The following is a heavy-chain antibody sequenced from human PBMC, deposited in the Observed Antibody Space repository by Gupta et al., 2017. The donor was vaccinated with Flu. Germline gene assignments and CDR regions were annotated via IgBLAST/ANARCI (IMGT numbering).Heavy chain of an antibody. D-gene: IGHD2-2*01. Sequence: GKGLEWIGEINHRGSTNYNPSLKSRVTISVDTSKNQFSLKLSSVTAADTAVYYCARGSRNNVVVVPAAGMDVWGQGTTVTVSS. V-gene: IGHV4-34*01. CDR2: INHRGST. J-gene: IGHJ6*02. CDR3: ARGSRNNVVVVPAAGMDV.